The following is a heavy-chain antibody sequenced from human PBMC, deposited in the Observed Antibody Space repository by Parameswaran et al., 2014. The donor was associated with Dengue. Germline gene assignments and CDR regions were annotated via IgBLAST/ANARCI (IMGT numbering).Heavy chain of an antibody. V-gene: IGHV1-2*02. J-gene: IGHJ4*02. D-gene: IGHD1-26*01. Sequence: WVRQAPGQGLEWMGWINPNSGGTNYAQKFQGRVTMTRDTSISTAYMELSRLRSDDTAVYYCARLEWEPDDYWGQGTLVTVSS. CDR3: ARLEWEPDDY. CDR2: INPNSGGT.